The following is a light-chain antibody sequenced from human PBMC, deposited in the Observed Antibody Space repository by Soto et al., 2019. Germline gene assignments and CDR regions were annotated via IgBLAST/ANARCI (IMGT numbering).Light chain of an antibody. Sequence: DIVMTQSPDSLAVSLGERATINCKSSRSVLYSSNNKNHLAWYQQKAGQPPKLLITWVSARESGVPDRFSGSGSGTYFTLTSSSLQAEDVAVYYCQQYYDIPFTFGPGTKVDLK. J-gene: IGKJ3*01. CDR2: WVS. V-gene: IGKV4-1*01. CDR3: QQYYDIPFT. CDR1: RSVLYSSNNKNH.